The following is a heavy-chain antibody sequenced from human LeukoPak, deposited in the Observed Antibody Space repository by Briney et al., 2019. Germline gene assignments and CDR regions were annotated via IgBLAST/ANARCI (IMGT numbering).Heavy chain of an antibody. D-gene: IGHD7-27*01. CDR1: GGSFSGYY. V-gene: IGHV4-34*01. J-gene: IGHJ4*02. Sequence: SETLSLTCAVCGGSFSGYYWSWIRQPPGKGLEWVGEISHSGSTNYNPSLKSRVTTSRDTSKNQFSLKLSSVTAADTAVYYCARLTGGEDYFDYWGRGTLVTVSS. CDR2: ISHSGST. CDR3: ARLTGGEDYFDY.